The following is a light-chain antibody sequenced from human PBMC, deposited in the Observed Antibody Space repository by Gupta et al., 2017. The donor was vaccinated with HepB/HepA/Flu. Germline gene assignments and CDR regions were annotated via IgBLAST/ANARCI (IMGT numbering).Light chain of an antibody. CDR3: SSSTNSSTPFQV. CDR2: YVN. J-gene: IGLJ1*01. V-gene: IGLV2-14*01. Sequence: HSALTQPASVSGSPGQSNTITCTGTSSDGGGYNYVAWYQQHPAKAPKLMIIYVNNRPSGVSHRCSAATSCDTASPMTFGRQDEDEADYYCSSSTNSSTPFQVFGTGTKLTVL. CDR1: SSDGGGYNY.